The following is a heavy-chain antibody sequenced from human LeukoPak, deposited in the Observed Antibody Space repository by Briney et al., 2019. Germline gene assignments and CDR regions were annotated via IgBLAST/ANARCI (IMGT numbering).Heavy chain of an antibody. CDR1: GFTFSTYE. CDR2: ISGSGGST. Sequence: PGGSLRLSCAASGFTFSTYEMNWVRQAPGKGLEWVSYISGSGGSTYYADSVKGRFTISRDNAKNSLYLQMNSLRAEDTAVYYCARRRDSGSLQHFDYWGQGTLVTVSS. V-gene: IGHV3-48*03. CDR3: ARRRDSGSLQHFDY. D-gene: IGHD1-26*01. J-gene: IGHJ4*02.